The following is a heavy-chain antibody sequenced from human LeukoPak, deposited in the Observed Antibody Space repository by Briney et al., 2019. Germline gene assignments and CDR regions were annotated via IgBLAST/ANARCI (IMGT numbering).Heavy chain of an antibody. Sequence: MTSETLSLTCTVSGGSISSSSYYWGWIRQPPGKGLEWIGSIYYSGSTYYNPSRKSRVTISVDTSKNQFSLKLSSVTAADTAVYYCARQMEYSSSYYYFDYWGQGTLVTVSS. CDR1: GGSISSSSYY. CDR2: IYYSGST. D-gene: IGHD6-6*01. V-gene: IGHV4-39*01. CDR3: ARQMEYSSSYYYFDY. J-gene: IGHJ4*02.